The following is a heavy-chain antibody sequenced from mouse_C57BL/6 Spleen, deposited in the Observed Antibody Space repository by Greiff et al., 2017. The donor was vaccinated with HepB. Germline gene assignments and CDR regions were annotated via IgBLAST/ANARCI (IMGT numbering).Heavy chain of an antibody. J-gene: IGHJ2*01. V-gene: IGHV5-6*01. CDR2: ISSGGSYT. D-gene: IGHD3-2*02. CDR1: GFTFSSYG. CDR3: AKTAQATSFDY. Sequence: EVKLVESGGDLVKPGGSLKLSCAASGFTFSSYGMSWVRQTPDKRLEWVATISSGGSYTYYPDSVKGRFTISRDNAKNTLYLQMSSLKSEDTAMYYCAKTAQATSFDYWGQGTTLTVSS.